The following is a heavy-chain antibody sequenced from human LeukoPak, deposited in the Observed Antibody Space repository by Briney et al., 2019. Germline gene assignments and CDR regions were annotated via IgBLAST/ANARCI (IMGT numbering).Heavy chain of an antibody. J-gene: IGHJ3*02. V-gene: IGHV4-34*01. CDR1: GGSFSGYY. CDR3: ARLPGLGYCSGGSCFTVSHPNDT. D-gene: IGHD2-15*01. CDR2: INHSGST. Sequence: SETLSLTCAVYGGSFSGYYWSWIRQPPEKGLEWIGEINHSGSTNYNPSLKSRVTISVDTSKNQFSLRLISVTAADTAVYYCARLPGLGYCSGGSCFTVSHPNDTWGQGTMVTASS.